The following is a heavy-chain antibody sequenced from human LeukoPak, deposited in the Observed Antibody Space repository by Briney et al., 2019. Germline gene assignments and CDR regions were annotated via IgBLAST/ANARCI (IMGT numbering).Heavy chain of an antibody. Sequence: GGSLRLSCAASGFTLSDYWMNWVRQTLGKGPVWVSHISPDGRNIAYADSVKGRFTISRDSAKNTLYLQMNSLRVGDTAVYYCVRDGGGTTPYDSWGQGTLVTVSS. D-gene: IGHD1-7*01. CDR1: GFTLSDYW. CDR3: VRDGGGTTPYDS. CDR2: ISPDGRNI. V-gene: IGHV3-74*01. J-gene: IGHJ4*02.